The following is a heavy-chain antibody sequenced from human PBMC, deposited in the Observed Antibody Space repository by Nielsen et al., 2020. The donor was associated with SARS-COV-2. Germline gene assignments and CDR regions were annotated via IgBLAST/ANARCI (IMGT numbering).Heavy chain of an antibody. CDR2: ISYDGSNK. V-gene: IGHV3-30*03. J-gene: IGHJ6*03. Sequence: VRQVPGKGLEWVAVISYDGSNKYYADSVKGRFTISRDNSKNTLYLQMNSLRAEDTAVYYCARGIAARPAPYYYYYYMDVWGKGTTVTVSS. D-gene: IGHD6-6*01. CDR3: ARGIAARPAPYYYYYYMDV.